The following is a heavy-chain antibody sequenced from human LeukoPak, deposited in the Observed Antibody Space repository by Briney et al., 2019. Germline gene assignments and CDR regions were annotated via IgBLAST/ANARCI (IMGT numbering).Heavy chain of an antibody. Sequence: SETLSLTCTVSGGSISSSSYYWGWIRQPPGKGLEWIGSIYYSGSTYYNPSLKSRVTISVDTSKNQFSLKLSSVTAADTAVYYCVHMALTYYYYYMDVWGKGTTVTVSS. CDR3: VHMALTYYYYYMDV. CDR2: IYYSGST. D-gene: IGHD2-21*01. V-gene: IGHV4-39*01. CDR1: GGSISSSSYY. J-gene: IGHJ6*03.